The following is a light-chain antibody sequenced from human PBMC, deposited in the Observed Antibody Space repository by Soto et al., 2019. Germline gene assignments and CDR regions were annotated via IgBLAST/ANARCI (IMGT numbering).Light chain of an antibody. J-gene: IGKJ1*01. Sequence: DIRMTQSPSSLSAYVGDRVTITCRASQRISTYLNWYQRKPGKPPKLLIYAATFLQSGVPSRFSGSGSGTDFTLTISSLDSEDFATYYCQQSDTIPWTFGQGTKVEIK. CDR3: QQSDTIPWT. CDR2: AAT. CDR1: QRISTY. V-gene: IGKV1-39*01.